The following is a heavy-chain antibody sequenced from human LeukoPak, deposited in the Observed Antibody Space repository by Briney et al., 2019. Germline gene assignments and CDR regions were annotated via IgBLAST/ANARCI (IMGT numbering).Heavy chain of an antibody. CDR2: TIPIFGTA. CDR1: GGTFSSYA. V-gene: IGHV1-69*05. D-gene: IGHD3-22*01. CDR3: ARGSPPRRNYDRSGYYSYYFDY. J-gene: IGHJ4*02. Sequence: SVKVSCKASGGTFSSYAISWVRQAPGQGLEWMGGTIPIFGTANYAQKFQGRVTMTTDTSTSTAYMELRSLRSDDTAVYYCARGSPPRRNYDRSGYYSYYFDYWGQGTLVTVSS.